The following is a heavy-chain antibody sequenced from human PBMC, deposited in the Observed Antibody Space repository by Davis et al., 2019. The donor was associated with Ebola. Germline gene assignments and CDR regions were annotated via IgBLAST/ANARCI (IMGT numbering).Heavy chain of an antibody. CDR2: ISGSGGTT. CDR1: VITFSSYA. D-gene: IGHD3-3*01. Sequence: GGSLRLSCADSVITFSSYAMTWVRQAPGKGLEWVSAISGSGGTTYYAGSVKGRFTISRDNSKKTLYLQMNSLRDEDTAVYYCARDLNAHHDFWSGYSRPDGFDVWGQGTLVAVSS. V-gene: IGHV3-23*01. J-gene: IGHJ3*01. CDR3: ARDLNAHHDFWSGYSRPDGFDV.